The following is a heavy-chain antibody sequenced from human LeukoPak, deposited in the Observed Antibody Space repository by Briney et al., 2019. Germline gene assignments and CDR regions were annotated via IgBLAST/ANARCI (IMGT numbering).Heavy chain of an antibody. D-gene: IGHD3-9*01. CDR2: ISGSGGST. CDR3: AAKYDILTGYYQGFDP. CDR1: GFTFSSYA. J-gene: IGHJ5*02. V-gene: IGHV3-23*01. Sequence: GGSLRLSCAASGFTFSSYAMSWVRQAPGKGLEWVSAISGSGGSTYYADSVKGRFTISSDNSKNTLYLQMNSLRAEDTAVYYCAAKYDILTGYYQGFDPWGQGTLVTVSS.